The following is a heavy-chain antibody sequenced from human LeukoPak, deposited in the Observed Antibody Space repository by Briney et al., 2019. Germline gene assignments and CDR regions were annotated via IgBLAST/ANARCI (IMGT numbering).Heavy chain of an antibody. D-gene: IGHD2-21*02. J-gene: IGHJ4*02. CDR1: GFSLSTSGMR. Sequence: SGPTLVNPTQTLTLTCTFSGFSLSTSGMRVSWIRQPPGRALEWLARFDWDDYKFNSTYLKTRLTISKATSKNQVVLTMTNMDPVDTATYYCARSAYCGGDCYHFDYWGQGTLVTVSS. CDR3: ARSAYCGGDCYHFDY. CDR2: FDWDDYK. V-gene: IGHV2-70*04.